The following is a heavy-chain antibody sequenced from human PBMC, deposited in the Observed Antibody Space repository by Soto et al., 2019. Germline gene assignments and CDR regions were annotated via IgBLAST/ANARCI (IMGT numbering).Heavy chain of an antibody. J-gene: IGHJ5*02. D-gene: IGHD6-13*01. V-gene: IGHV4-31*03. CDR1: GGSISSGGYY. CDR3: ERVTVAAAGNNWFDP. Sequence: PSETLALTCTVSGGSISSGGYYWSWIRQHPGKGLEWIGYIYYSGSTYYNPSLKSRVTISVDTSKNQFSLKLSSVTAADTAVYYCERVTVAAAGNNWFDPWGQGTLVTVSS. CDR2: IYYSGST.